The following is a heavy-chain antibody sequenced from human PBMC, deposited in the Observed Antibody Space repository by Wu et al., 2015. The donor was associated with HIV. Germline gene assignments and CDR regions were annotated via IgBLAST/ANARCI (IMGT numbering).Heavy chain of an antibody. V-gene: IGHV1-18*01. CDR2: ISAYNGNT. J-gene: IGHJ6*03. CDR3: ARDLGGVLDTAIGLVSYYYYYYMDV. Sequence: QVQLVQSGAEVKKPGASVKVSCKASGYTFTSYGISWVRQAPGQGLEWMGWISAYNGNTNYAQKLQGRVTMTTDTSTSTAYMELRSLRSDDTAVYYCARDLGGVLDTAIGLVSYYYYYYMDVWGKGTTGHRLL. D-gene: IGHD5-18*01. CDR1: GYTFTSYG.